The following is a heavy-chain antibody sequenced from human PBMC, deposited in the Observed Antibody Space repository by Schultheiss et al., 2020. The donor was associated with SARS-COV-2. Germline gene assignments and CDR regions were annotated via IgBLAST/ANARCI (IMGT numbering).Heavy chain of an antibody. Sequence: GGSLRLSCTPSGFTFSTYAMSWVRQAPGKGLEWVSGISWNSGSIGYADSVKGRFTISRDNAKNSLYLQMNSLRGEDTAVYYCLRAAVAGSYYYGMQVWGQGTTVTVSS. CDR3: LRAAVAGSYYYGMQV. V-gene: IGHV3-9*01. J-gene: IGHJ6*02. CDR1: GFTFSTYA. D-gene: IGHD6-19*01. CDR2: ISWNSGSI.